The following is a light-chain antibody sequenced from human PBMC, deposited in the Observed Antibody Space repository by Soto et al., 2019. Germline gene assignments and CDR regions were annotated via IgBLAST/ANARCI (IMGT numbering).Light chain of an antibody. CDR1: DSDVGGYDY. J-gene: IGLJ2*01. CDR3: SSFTSSNTVL. Sequence: QSALTQPASVSGFPGQSITISCTGTDSDVGGYDYVSWYQQHPGKAPKLMIYGVTNRPSGVSSRFSGSKSGNTASLTISGLQADDEANYYCSSFTSSNTVLFGGGTKLTVL. V-gene: IGLV2-14*01. CDR2: GVT.